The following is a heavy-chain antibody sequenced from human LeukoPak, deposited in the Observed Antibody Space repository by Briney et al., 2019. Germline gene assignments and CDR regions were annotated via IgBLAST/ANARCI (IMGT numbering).Heavy chain of an antibody. V-gene: IGHV3-30-3*01. CDR3: AGLTNALDY. Sequence: GGSLRLSCAASGFTFSGYPIHWVRQAPGKGLEWVAVISYDGSNKYYADSVKGRFTISRDNSKNTLYLQMNSLRAEDTAVYYCAGLTNALDYWGQGTLVTVSS. CDR2: ISYDGSNK. J-gene: IGHJ4*02. CDR1: GFTFSGYP.